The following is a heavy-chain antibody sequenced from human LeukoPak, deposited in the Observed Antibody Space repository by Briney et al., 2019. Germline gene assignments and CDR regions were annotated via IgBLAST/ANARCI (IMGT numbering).Heavy chain of an antibody. CDR2: IYSGGST. Sequence: GGSLRLSCAASGFTVSSNYMSWVRQAPGKGLEWVSVIYSGGSTYYADSVKGRFTISRDNAKNSLYLQMNSLRAEDTAVYYCARVMVRGLILNWFDPWGQGTLVTVSS. CDR1: GFTVSSNY. CDR3: ARVMVRGLILNWFDP. J-gene: IGHJ5*02. V-gene: IGHV3-53*01. D-gene: IGHD3-10*01.